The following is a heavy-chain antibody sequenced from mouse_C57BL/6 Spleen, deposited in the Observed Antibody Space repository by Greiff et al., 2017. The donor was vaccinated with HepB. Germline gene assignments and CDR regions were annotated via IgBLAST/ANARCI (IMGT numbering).Heavy chain of an antibody. V-gene: IGHV1-64*01. Sequence: QVQLQQPGAELVKPGASVKLSCKASGYTFTIYWMHWVKQRPGQGLEWIGMIHPNSGSTNYNEKFKSKATLTVDKSSSTAYMQLSSLTSEDSAVYYCARTGDYAMDYWGQGTSVTVSS. CDR1: GYTFTIYW. J-gene: IGHJ4*01. CDR3: ARTGDYAMDY. CDR2: IHPNSGST.